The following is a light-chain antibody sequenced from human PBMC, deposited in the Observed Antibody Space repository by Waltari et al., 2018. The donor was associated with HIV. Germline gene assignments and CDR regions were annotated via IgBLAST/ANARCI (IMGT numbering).Light chain of an antibody. CDR2: GAS. Sequence: IVLTQSPGTLSLSPGERVRLSCRASQTITSNYLVWFQQKPGQAPRLLIYGASNRATCIPDRFRGSGSGTDFTLTISRLEPEDFAVYYCHQYGETSYTFGQGTKLEIK. CDR3: HQYGETSYT. J-gene: IGKJ2*01. CDR1: QTITSNY. V-gene: IGKV3-20*01.